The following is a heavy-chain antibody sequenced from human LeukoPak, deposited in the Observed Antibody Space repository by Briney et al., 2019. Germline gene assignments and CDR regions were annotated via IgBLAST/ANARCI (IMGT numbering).Heavy chain of an antibody. Sequence: GGSLRLSCAAPGFTVSDNYMTWVRQAPGKGLEWVSTISGSGGNTYYAGSVKGRFTISRDNSKNTLYLQMNSLRAEDTAVYYCAKLHNLNSDYWGQGTLVTVSS. V-gene: IGHV3-23*01. CDR1: GFTVSDNY. J-gene: IGHJ4*02. CDR3: AKLHNLNSDY. D-gene: IGHD1-14*01. CDR2: ISGSGGNT.